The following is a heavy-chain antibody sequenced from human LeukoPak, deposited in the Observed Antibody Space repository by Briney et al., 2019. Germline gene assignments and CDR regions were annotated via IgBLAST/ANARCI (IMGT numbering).Heavy chain of an antibody. CDR2: ISSSSGSI. J-gene: IGHJ4*02. Sequence: GGSLRLSCAASGFTFSSYSMNWVRQAPGKGLEWVSSISSSSGSIYYADSLRGRFTISRDNAKNSLYLQMNSLRAEDTAVYYCARGAGVSSSGVLGYWGQGTLVTVSS. D-gene: IGHD6-13*01. V-gene: IGHV3-21*01. CDR1: GFTFSSYS. CDR3: ARGAGVSSSGVLGY.